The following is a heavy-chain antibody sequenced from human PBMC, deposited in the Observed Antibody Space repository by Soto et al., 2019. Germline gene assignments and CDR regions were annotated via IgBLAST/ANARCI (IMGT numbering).Heavy chain of an antibody. Sequence: ASVKVSCKASGYTFTSYGISWVRQAPGQGLEWMGWISAYNGNTNYAQKLQGRVTMTTDTSTSTAYMELRSLRSDDTAVYYCARVEDIEYSSSSDWFGPWGQGTLVTVSS. J-gene: IGHJ5*02. CDR1: GYTFTSYG. CDR3: ARVEDIEYSSSSDWFGP. CDR2: ISAYNGNT. V-gene: IGHV1-18*04. D-gene: IGHD6-6*01.